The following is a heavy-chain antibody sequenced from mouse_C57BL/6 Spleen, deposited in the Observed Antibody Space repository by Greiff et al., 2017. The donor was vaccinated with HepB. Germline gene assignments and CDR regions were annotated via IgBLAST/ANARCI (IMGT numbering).Heavy chain of an antibody. CDR3: ARRYGSSFAMDY. CDR2: INPGSGGT. CDR1: GYAFTNYL. D-gene: IGHD1-1*01. V-gene: IGHV1-54*01. J-gene: IGHJ4*01. Sequence: QVQLQQSGAELVRPGTSVKVSCKASGYAFTNYLIEWVKQRPGQGLEWIGVINPGSGGTNYNEKFKGKATLTADKSSSTAYMQLCSLTSEDSAVYCCARRYGSSFAMDYWGQGTSVTVSS.